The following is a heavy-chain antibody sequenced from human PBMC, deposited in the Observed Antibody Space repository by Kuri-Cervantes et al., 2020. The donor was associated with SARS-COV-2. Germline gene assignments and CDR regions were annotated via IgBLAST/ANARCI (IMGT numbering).Heavy chain of an antibody. CDR3: ASVSTMGVSLD. Sequence: GGSLRLSCAASGFSFSSYGMTWVRQAPGKGLEWVSSISTSGGDTNYADSPKGRFTISRDNSKNTLYLQMNSLRVEDTAVYYCASVSTMGVSLDWGQGTLVTVSS. CDR1: GFSFSSYG. D-gene: IGHD5-24*01. CDR2: ISTSGGDT. V-gene: IGHV3-23*01. J-gene: IGHJ4*02.